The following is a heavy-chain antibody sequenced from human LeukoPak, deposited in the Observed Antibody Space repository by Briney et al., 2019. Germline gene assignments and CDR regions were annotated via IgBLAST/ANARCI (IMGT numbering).Heavy chain of an antibody. CDR1: GYTFTGYY. D-gene: IGHD6-6*01. J-gene: IGHJ6*03. CDR2: INPNSGGT. CDR3: ARVRSSSLYYMDV. Sequence: ASVKVSCKASGYTFTGYYIHWVRQAPGQGLEWMGWINPNSGGTNHAQKFQGRVTMTRDTSISTAYMELSRLTSDDTAVYYCARVRSSSLYYMDVWGKGTTVTVSS. V-gene: IGHV1-2*02.